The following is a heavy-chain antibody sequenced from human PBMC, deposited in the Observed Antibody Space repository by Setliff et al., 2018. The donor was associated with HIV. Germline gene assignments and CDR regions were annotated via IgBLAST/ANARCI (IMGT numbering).Heavy chain of an antibody. V-gene: IGHV4-61*03. CDR1: GGSITTSNYY. CDR2: VYYSGIS. J-gene: IGHJ4*02. CDR3: ARADYDGGTYYFDF. Sequence: SETLSLTCTVSGGSITTSNYYWSWIRQSPGRGLEWVGCVYYSGISNYNPSLKSRVTISVDTSKNHFSLRLCSVTAADTALYCCARADYDGGTYYFDFWDKGTLVTVSS. D-gene: IGHD4-17*01.